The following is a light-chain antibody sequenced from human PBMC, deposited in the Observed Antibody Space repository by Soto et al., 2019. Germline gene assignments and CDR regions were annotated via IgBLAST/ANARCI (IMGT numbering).Light chain of an antibody. CDR2: WAS. V-gene: IGKV4-1*01. CDR3: HQYYSTPPT. CDR1: QSVLYSSNNKKY. Sequence: DIVMTQSPDSLAVSLGERVTINCKSSQSVLYSSNNKKYLAWYQQKPGLPPKLLIYWASTRESGVPDRFSGSGSGTDFTLTISSLQAEDVAVYYCHQYYSTPPTFGQGTKVEIK. J-gene: IGKJ1*01.